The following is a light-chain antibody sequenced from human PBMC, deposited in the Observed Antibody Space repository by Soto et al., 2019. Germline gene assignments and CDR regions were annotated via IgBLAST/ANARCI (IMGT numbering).Light chain of an antibody. CDR3: QQYVSSPWA. V-gene: IGKV3-20*01. CDR1: QRVSSSF. J-gene: IGKJ1*01. Sequence: EIVLAQSPGTLSLSPGESATLSCRASQRVSSSFLAWYQQKAGQAPRLLIYGASRRATGIPDRFSGSGSVTDFTLTISRLEPEDFAVYYCQQYVSSPWAFGQGTKVEI. CDR2: GAS.